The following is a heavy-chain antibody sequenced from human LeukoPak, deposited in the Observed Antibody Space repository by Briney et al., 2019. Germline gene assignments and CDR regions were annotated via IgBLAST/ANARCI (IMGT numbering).Heavy chain of an antibody. CDR1: GYTFSSYG. CDR3: ARELMVTFGGVIVQPLDY. J-gene: IGHJ4*02. V-gene: IGHV1-18*01. D-gene: IGHD3-16*02. Sequence: ASVKVSCKASGYTFSSYGISWVRQAPGQGLEWMGWISAYNGYTHYAQMLQGRVTMTTDTPTSTAYMELRSLRSDDTAVYYCARELMVTFGGVIVQPLDYWGQGTLVTVSS. CDR2: ISAYNGYT.